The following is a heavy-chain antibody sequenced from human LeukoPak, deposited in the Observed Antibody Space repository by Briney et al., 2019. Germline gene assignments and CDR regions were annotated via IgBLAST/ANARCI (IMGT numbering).Heavy chain of an antibody. CDR1: GFTFSSYA. J-gene: IGHJ4*02. V-gene: IGHV3-30-3*01. Sequence: PGGSLRLSCAASGFTFSSYAMHWVRQAPGKGLEWVAVISYDGSNKYYADSLKGRFTISRDNYKNTLYLRMNSLRAEDTAVYYCARGKGSGSYYLYYFDYWGQGTLVTVSS. CDR2: ISYDGSNK. D-gene: IGHD3-10*01. CDR3: ARGKGSGSYYLYYFDY.